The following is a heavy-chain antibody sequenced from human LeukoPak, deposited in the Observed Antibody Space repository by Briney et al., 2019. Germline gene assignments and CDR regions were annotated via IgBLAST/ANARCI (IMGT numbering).Heavy chain of an antibody. CDR3: ARERLGYSDLEN. CDR2: IKQDGSER. J-gene: IGHJ4*02. D-gene: IGHD3-16*01. CDR1: GFPFSRDW. V-gene: IGHV3-7*03. Sequence: GGSLRLSCAASGFPFSRDWMTWVRQAPGKGLEWVANIKQDGSERYYSDSVKGRFTISRDNAKNSLYLQINSLRAEDTAMYYCARERLGYSDLENWGQGTLVTVSS.